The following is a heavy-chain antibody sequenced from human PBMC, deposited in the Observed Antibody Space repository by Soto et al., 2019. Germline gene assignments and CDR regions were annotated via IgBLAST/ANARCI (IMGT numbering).Heavy chain of an antibody. CDR3: ASGIQLWLRRINNGYSG. CDR1: GGTFSTYA. Sequence: QVQLVQSGAEVKKPESSVKVSCKAPGGTFSTYAISWVRQAPGQGLEWMGGIIPMFGTANYAQRFQDRVTXTPXESTNTVYMGLSSLRSEDTAVYFCASGIQLWLRRINNGYSGWGQGTLVTVSS. CDR2: IIPMFGTA. J-gene: IGHJ4*02. V-gene: IGHV1-69*05. D-gene: IGHD5-18*01.